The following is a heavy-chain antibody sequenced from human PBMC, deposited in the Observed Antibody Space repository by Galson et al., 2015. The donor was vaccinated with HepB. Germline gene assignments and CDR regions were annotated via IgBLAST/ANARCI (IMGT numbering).Heavy chain of an antibody. J-gene: IGHJ5*02. CDR3: ARDPDYDSSGYAGWFDP. CDR1: GFTFSSYA. V-gene: IGHV3-30*04. CDR2: ISYDGSNK. Sequence: SLRLSCAASGFTFSSYAMHWVRQAPGKGLEWVAVISYDGSNKYYADSVKGRFTISRDNSKNTLYLQMNSLRAEDTAVYYCARDPDYDSSGYAGWFDPWGQGTLVTVSS. D-gene: IGHD3-22*01.